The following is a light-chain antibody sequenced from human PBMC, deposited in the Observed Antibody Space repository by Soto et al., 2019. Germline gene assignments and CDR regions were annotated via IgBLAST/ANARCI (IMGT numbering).Light chain of an antibody. CDR1: SSDVGGYTY. J-gene: IGLJ2*01. CDR3: ISYTSSTTVV. CDR2: EVS. V-gene: IGLV2-14*01. Sequence: QSALTQPASVSGSPGQSITISCTGTSSDVGGYTYVSWYQQHPGKAPKLMIYEVSDRPSGVSNRFSGSKSGNTASLTISGLQAEDEADYYCISYTSSTTVVFGGGTKLTVL.